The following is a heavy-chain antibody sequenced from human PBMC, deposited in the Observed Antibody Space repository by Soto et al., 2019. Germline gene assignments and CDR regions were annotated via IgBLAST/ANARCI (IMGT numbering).Heavy chain of an antibody. V-gene: IGHV4-31*03. Sequence: PSETLSLTCTVSGVSISSGGYFWSWIRQLPGKGLEWIGYIYYSGSTYYNPSLKSRVSISVEASMNQISLRLSSVTAADTAVYYCARNDYDSSPYLSRRQQALHIRCQGIILTLS. D-gene: IGHD3-22*01. CDR3: ARNDYDSSPYLSRRQQALHI. CDR2: IYYSGST. CDR1: GVSISSGGYF. J-gene: IGHJ3*02.